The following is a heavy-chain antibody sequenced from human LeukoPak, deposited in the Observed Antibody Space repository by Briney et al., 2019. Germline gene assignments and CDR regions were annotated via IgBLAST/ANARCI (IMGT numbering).Heavy chain of an antibody. V-gene: IGHV4-59*01. J-gene: IGHJ5*02. CDR1: GGSISSYY. Sequence: PSETLSLTCTVSGGSISSYYWSWIRQPPGKGLEWIAYLYYSGNTNYNPSLKSRATISVDTSKNQFSLKLTSVTAADTAVYYCARRSYSGSYFNWFDPWGQGTLVTVSS. CDR2: LYYSGNT. CDR3: ARRSYSGSYFNWFDP. D-gene: IGHD1-26*01.